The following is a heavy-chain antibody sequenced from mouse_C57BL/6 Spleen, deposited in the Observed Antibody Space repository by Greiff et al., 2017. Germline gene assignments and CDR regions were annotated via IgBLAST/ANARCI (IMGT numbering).Heavy chain of an antibody. J-gene: IGHJ2*01. D-gene: IGHD2-5*01. Sequence: VQLQQSGAELVKPGASVKLSCKASGYTFTSYWMHWVKQRPGQGLEWIGMIHPNSGSTNYNEKFKSKATLTVDKSSSTAYMQLSSLTSEDSAVYYCARSDYYSNYSYYFDYWGQCTTLTVSS. CDR1: GYTFTSYW. CDR2: IHPNSGST. CDR3: ARSDYYSNYSYYFDY. V-gene: IGHV1-64*01.